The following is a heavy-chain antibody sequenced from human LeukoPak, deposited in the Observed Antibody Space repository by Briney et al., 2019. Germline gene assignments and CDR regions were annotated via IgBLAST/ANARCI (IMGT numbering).Heavy chain of an antibody. CDR2: IWDDGSNK. CDR1: GFTFSSYG. J-gene: IGHJ6*03. CDR3: AKDYRVPAATYYYYYYMDV. V-gene: IGHV3-33*06. Sequence: PGGSLRLSCAASGFTFSSYGMHWVRQAPGKGLEWVAVIWDDGSNKYYADSVKGRFTISRDNSKNTLYLQMNSLRAEDTAVYYCAKDYRVPAATYYYYYYMDVWGKGTTVTVSS. D-gene: IGHD2-2*01.